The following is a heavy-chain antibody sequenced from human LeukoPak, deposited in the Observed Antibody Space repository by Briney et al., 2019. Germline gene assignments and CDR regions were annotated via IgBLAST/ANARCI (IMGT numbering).Heavy chain of an antibody. D-gene: IGHD3-10*01. V-gene: IGHV3-23*01. CDR2: ISGSGGGT. Sequence: GGSLRLSCAASGFTFSGYAMSWVRQAPGKGLEWASAISGSGGGTYYANSVKGRFTISRDNSRDTLYLQMNSLRAEDTALYFCAKTPDYYGPGSSSYIDCWGQGTLVSVSS. J-gene: IGHJ4*02. CDR1: GFTFSGYA. CDR3: AKTPDYYGPGSSSYIDC.